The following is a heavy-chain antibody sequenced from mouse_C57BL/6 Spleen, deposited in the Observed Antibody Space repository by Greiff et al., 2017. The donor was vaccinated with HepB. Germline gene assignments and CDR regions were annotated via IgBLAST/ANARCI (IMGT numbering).Heavy chain of an antibody. D-gene: IGHD1-1*01. CDR1: GYSITSGYY. J-gene: IGHJ1*03. CDR2: ISYDGSN. V-gene: IGHV3-6*01. CDR3: ARVPYGRGYFDV. Sequence: VQLKQSGPGLVKPSQSLSLTCSVTGYSITSGYYWNWIRQFPGNKLEWMGYISYDGSNNYNPSLKNRISITRDTSKNQFFLKLNSVTTEDTATYYCARVPYGRGYFDVWGTGTTVTVSS.